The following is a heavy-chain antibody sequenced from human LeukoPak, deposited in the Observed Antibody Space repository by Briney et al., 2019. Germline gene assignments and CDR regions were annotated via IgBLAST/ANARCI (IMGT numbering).Heavy chain of an antibody. J-gene: IGHJ4*02. Sequence: GGSLRLSCAASGFTFSSYSMNWVRQAPGKGLEWVTVISYDGSNKYYADSVKGRFTISRDNSKNTLYMQMNSLRAEDTAVYYCASDMVRGVTDYWGQGTLVTVSS. V-gene: IGHV3-30*03. D-gene: IGHD3-10*01. CDR2: ISYDGSNK. CDR3: ASDMVRGVTDY. CDR1: GFTFSSYS.